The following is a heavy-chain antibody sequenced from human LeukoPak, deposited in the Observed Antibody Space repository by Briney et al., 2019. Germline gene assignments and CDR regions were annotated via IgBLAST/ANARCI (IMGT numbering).Heavy chain of an antibody. CDR3: ARDLPPWYSSGPKGDAFDI. V-gene: IGHV3-21*04. J-gene: IGHJ3*02. CDR1: GFTFSSYS. Sequence: GGSLRLSCAASGFTFSSYSMNWVRQAPGKGLEWVSSISSSSSYIYYADSVKGRFTISRDNSKNTLYLQMNSLRAEDTAVYYCARDLPPWYSSGPKGDAFDIWGQGTMVTVSS. D-gene: IGHD6-19*01. CDR2: ISSSSSYI.